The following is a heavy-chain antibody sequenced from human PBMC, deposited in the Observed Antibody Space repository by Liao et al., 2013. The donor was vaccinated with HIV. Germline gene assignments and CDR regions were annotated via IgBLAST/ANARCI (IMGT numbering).Heavy chain of an antibody. V-gene: IGHV4-34*01. D-gene: IGHD3-10*01. CDR3: ARHYYGSGKRYYMDA. CDR1: GGSFSGYY. J-gene: IGHJ6*03. CDR2: INHSGST. Sequence: QVQLQQWGAGLLKPSETLSLTCAVYGGSFSGYYWSWIRQPPGKGLEWIGEINHSGSTNYNPSLKSRVTISVDTSKNQFSLKLSSVTAADTAVYYCARHYYGSGKRYYMDAWGKGTTVTVSS.